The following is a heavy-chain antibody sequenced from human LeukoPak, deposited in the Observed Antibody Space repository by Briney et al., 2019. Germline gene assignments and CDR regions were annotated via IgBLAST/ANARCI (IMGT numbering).Heavy chain of an antibody. CDR2: IYYSGST. Sequence: PSETLSLTCTVSGGSISSSSYYWGWIRQPPGKGLEWIGSIYYSGSTYYNPSLKSRVTISADTSKNQFSLKLSSVTAADTAVYYCARAYIVATIQYFDYWGQGTLVTVSS. V-gene: IGHV4-39*01. D-gene: IGHD5-12*01. J-gene: IGHJ4*02. CDR1: GGSISSSSYY. CDR3: ARAYIVATIQYFDY.